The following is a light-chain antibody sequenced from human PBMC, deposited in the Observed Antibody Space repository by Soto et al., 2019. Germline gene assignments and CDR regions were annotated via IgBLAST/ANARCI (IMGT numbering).Light chain of an antibody. Sequence: EIVMTQSPGTLSVCPGERATLFCRASQSVRSSLAWYQQKPGQAPRLFIYDASTRATGIPARFSGSGSGTEFTLTISSLQSEDFAVYYCQQYNSWPETFGQGTKVDIK. J-gene: IGKJ1*01. V-gene: IGKV3-15*01. CDR3: QQYNSWPET. CDR2: DAS. CDR1: QSVRSS.